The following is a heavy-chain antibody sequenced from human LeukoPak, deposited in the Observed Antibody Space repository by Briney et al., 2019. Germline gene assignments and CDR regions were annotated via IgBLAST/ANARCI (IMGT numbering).Heavy chain of an antibody. V-gene: IGHV5-51*01. D-gene: IGHD3-22*01. Sequence: GESLKISCKGSGYSFTSYWIGWVRQMPGKGLEWMGIIYPDDSDTRYSPSFQGQVTISADKSISTAYLQWSSLKASDTAMYYCARQKGDYYDSSGHAFDIWGQGTMVTVSS. J-gene: IGHJ3*02. CDR2: IYPDDSDT. CDR1: GYSFTSYW. CDR3: ARQKGDYYDSSGHAFDI.